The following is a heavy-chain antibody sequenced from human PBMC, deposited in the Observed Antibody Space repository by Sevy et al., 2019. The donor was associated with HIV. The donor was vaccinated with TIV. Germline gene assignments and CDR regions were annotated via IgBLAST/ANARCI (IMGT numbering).Heavy chain of an antibody. CDR2: ISGSGGIT. Sequence: GESLKISCAASGFTFSSYAMSWVRQAPGKGLEWVSAISGSGGITYYADSVKGRFTISRDNSKNTLYLQMNSLRAEDTAVYYCAKVAVTNYYYYYGMDVWGQGTTVTVSS. CDR3: AKVAVTNYYYYYGMDV. D-gene: IGHD4-17*01. V-gene: IGHV3-23*01. CDR1: GFTFSSYA. J-gene: IGHJ6*02.